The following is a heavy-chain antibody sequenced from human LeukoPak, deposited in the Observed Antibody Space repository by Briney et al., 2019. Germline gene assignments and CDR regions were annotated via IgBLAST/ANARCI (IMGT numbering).Heavy chain of an antibody. D-gene: IGHD3-22*01. V-gene: IGHV4-34*01. Sequence: SETLSLTCAVYGGSFSGYYWSWIRQPPGKGLEWIGEINHSGSTNYNPSLKSRVTISLDTSKNQFSLKLSSVTAADTAVYYCAGDSSGYYYFDYWGQGTLVTVSS. CDR2: INHSGST. CDR1: GGSFSGYY. J-gene: IGHJ4*02. CDR3: AGDSSGYYYFDY.